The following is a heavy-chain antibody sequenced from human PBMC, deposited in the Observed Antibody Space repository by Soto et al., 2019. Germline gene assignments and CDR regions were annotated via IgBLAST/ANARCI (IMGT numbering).Heavy chain of an antibody. Sequence: EVQLLESGGGLVQPGGSLRLSCAASGFTFSSYAMSWVRQAPGKGLEWVSAISGSGGSTYYADSVKGRFTISRDNSKNTLYLQMNSLRAEDTAVYYCAKGGGGGPYYYYYYMDVWGKGTTVTVSS. CDR2: ISGSGGST. D-gene: IGHD2-15*01. CDR1: GFTFSSYA. CDR3: AKGGGGGPYYYYYYMDV. V-gene: IGHV3-23*01. J-gene: IGHJ6*03.